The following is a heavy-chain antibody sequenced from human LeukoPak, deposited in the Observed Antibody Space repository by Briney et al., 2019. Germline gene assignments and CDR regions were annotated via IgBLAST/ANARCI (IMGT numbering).Heavy chain of an antibody. J-gene: IGHJ4*02. CDR2: IYYSGST. Sequence: SETLSLTCTVSGGSISSSSYYWGWIRQPPGKGLEWIGSIYYSGSTYYNPSLKSRVTISVDTSKNQFSLKLSSVTAADTAVYYCARGWILTGYSFFDYWGQGTLVTVSS. CDR3: ARGWILTGYSFFDY. V-gene: IGHV4-39*07. D-gene: IGHD3-9*01. CDR1: GGSISSSSYY.